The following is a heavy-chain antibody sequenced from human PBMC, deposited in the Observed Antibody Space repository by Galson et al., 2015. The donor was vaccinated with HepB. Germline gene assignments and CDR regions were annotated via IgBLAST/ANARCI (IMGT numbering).Heavy chain of an antibody. D-gene: IGHD2-15*01. CDR2: ISNGAVST. Sequence: SLRLSCAASGFTFSSYAMNWVRQAPGKGLEWVSGISNGAVSTYYADSVKGRFTISRDNSKNTLYLQMNSLRAGDTAVYYCARSGHCSGGSCYFWYFDLWGRGTLVTVSS. J-gene: IGHJ2*01. CDR1: GFTFSSYA. V-gene: IGHV3-23*01. CDR3: ARSGHCSGGSCYFWYFDL.